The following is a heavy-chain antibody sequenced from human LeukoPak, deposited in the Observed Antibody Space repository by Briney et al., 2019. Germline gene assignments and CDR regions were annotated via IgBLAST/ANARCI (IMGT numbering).Heavy chain of an antibody. V-gene: IGHV3-23*01. J-gene: IGHJ4*02. CDR3: ARGGSSRAY. D-gene: IGHD6-13*01. Sequence: GGSLRLSCAASGFTFSSYAMNWVRQAPGQGLEWVSAVSGSGGSTYHTDSVKGRFTISRDNSKNTLYLQMNSLRAEDTAVYYCARGGSSRAYWGQGTLVTVSS. CDR2: VSGSGGST. CDR1: GFTFSSYA.